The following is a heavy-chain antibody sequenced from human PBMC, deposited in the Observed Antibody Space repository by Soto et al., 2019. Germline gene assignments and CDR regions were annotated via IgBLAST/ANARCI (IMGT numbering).Heavy chain of an antibody. CDR2: ISGGGGST. D-gene: IGHD3-10*01. J-gene: IGHJ4*02. V-gene: IGHV3-23*01. CDR1: GFTFSSYA. Sequence: PGGSLRLSCSASGFTFSSYAMSWVRQAPGKGLEWVSAISGGGGSTYYADSVKGRFTISRDNSNNTLYLQMNSLRAEDTAVYYCAKDHYYGSGSYYLCFDFWGQGTLVTVSS. CDR3: AKDHYYGSGSYYLCFDF.